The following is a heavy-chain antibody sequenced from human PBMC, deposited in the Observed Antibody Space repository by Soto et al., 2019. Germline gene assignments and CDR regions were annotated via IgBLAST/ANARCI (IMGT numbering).Heavy chain of an antibody. CDR3: ARWGGGSWGEWLLPHYYYYYGMDV. D-gene: IGHD3-3*01. J-gene: IGHJ6*02. CDR1: GFTFSSYW. V-gene: IGHV3-7*03. CDR2: IKQDGSEK. Sequence: PGGSLRLSCAASGFTFSSYWMSWVRQAPGEGLEWVANIKQDGSEKYYVDSVKGRFTITRDNAKNSLYLQMNSLRAEDTAVYYCARWGGGSWGEWLLPHYYYYYGMDVWGQGTTVTVSS.